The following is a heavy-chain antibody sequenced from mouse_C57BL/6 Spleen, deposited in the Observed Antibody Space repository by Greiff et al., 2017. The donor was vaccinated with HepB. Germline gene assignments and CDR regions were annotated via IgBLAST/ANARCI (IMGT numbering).Heavy chain of an antibody. CDR3: ARDGLNYGSLYAMDY. CDR2: ISYDGSN. CDR1: GYSITSGYY. D-gene: IGHD1-1*01. Sequence: VQLKESGPGLVKPSQSLSLTCSVTGYSITSGYYWNWIRQFPGNKLEWMGYISYDGSNNYNPSLKNRISITRDTSKNQFFLKLNTVTTEDTATYYCARDGLNYGSLYAMDYWGQGTSVTVSS. V-gene: IGHV3-6*01. J-gene: IGHJ4*01.